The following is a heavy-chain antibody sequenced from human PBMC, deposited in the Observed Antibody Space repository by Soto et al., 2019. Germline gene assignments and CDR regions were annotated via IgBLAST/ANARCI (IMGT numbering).Heavy chain of an antibody. V-gene: IGHV1-18*01. CDR2: ISAYNGHT. J-gene: IGHJ4*02. CDR1: GYTFTTYG. Sequence: QVQLEQSGAEVKKPGASVKVSCKASGYTFTTYGVTWVRQAPGQGLEWMGWISAYNGHTNYAQNFQGRVTMTTDTASSTAYMELRSLRSDDTAVYYCARDMRDGFEPLGYCGQGTLVTVSS. CDR3: ARDMRDGFEPLGY. D-gene: IGHD5-12*01.